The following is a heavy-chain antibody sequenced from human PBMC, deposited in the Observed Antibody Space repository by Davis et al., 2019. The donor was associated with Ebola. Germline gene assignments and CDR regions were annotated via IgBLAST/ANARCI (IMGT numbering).Heavy chain of an antibody. CDR1: GFTFDDYG. J-gene: IGHJ6*02. CDR3: ARSHRRSTYYYYGMDV. V-gene: IGHV3-20*01. D-gene: IGHD1-26*01. CDR2: INWNGGST. Sequence: GESLKISCAASGFTFDDYGMSRVRQAPGKGLEWVSGINWNGGSTGYADSVKGRFTISRDNAKNSLYLQMNSLRAEDTALYHCARSHRRSTYYYYGMDVWGQGTTVTVSS.